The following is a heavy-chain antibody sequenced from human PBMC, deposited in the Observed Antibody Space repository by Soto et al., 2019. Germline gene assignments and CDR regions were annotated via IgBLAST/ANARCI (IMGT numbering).Heavy chain of an antibody. Sequence: GRPLRLSCTASGFSLSDPWMNWVRQAPEKGQEWVGRSKRKTDDRTTDYAAAVKGRFTISRDDSKNTLYLQMNSLKTEDTAVYYCTATPEGSRGWDYYDYSMDVWGQGTTVTVYS. D-gene: IGHD6-19*01. V-gene: IGHV3-15*07. CDR3: TATPEGSRGWDYYDYSMDV. CDR2: SKRKTDDRTT. J-gene: IGHJ6*02. CDR1: GFSLSDPW.